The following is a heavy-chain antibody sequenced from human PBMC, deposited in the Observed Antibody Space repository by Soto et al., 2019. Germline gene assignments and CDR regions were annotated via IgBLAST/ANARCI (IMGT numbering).Heavy chain of an antibody. V-gene: IGHV3-11*03. Sequence: GGSLRLSCAGSGFAFSDFHISWVRQAPGKGLEWFAYISSSIGHTDYADSVKGRFTISRDNAKSSVFLEMSDLRSDDTAVYYCAANWNFGLNFWGQGTLVTVSS. CDR2: ISSSIGHT. CDR1: GFAFSDFH. CDR3: AANWNFGLNF. J-gene: IGHJ4*02. D-gene: IGHD1-1*01.